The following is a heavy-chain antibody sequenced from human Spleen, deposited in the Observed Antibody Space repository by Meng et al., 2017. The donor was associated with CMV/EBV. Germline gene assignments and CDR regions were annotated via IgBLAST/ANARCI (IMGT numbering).Heavy chain of an antibody. D-gene: IGHD1-1*01. CDR2: INPNSGGT. Sequence: ASVKVSCKASGYTFTDNYMHWVRQAPGQGLEWMGWINPNSGGTNYAQKFQGRVTMTRDTSISTASMELSRLTSDDTAVYYCTRDWTGTGTRYYGMDVWGQGTTVTVSS. CDR3: TRDWTGTGTRYYGMDV. CDR1: GYTFTDNY. J-gene: IGHJ6*02. V-gene: IGHV1-2*02.